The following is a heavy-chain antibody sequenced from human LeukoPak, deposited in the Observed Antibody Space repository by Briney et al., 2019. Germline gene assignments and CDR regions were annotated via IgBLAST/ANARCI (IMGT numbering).Heavy chain of an antibody. V-gene: IGHV5-51*01. CDR2: IYPGDSDT. D-gene: IGHD1-26*01. J-gene: IGHJ4*02. CDR1: GYSFTSYW. Sequence: PGESLKISCKGSGYSFTSYWIGWVRQMPGKGLEWMGIIYPGDSDTRYSPSFQGQVTISADKSISTAYLQWSSLKASDTAMYYCARLDSSGSYLRGFDYWGQGTLVTVSS. CDR3: ARLDSSGSYLRGFDY.